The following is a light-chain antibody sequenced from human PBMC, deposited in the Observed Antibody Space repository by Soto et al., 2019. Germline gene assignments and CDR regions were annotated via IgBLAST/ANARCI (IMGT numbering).Light chain of an antibody. CDR1: QSVSSY. CDR2: GAS. J-gene: IGKJ1*01. CDR3: QQYAYWWA. Sequence: EIVLTQSPATLSLSPGERATLSCRASQSVSSYLAWYQQKPGQAPRLLIYGASSRATGVPDRFSGSGSGTDFTLTISSLQSEDFAVYYCQQYAYWWAFGQGTKVDIK. V-gene: IGKV3-11*01.